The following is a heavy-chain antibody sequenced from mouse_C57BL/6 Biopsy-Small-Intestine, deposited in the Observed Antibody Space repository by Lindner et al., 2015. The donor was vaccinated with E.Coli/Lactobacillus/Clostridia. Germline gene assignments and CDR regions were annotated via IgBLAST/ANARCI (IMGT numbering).Heavy chain of an antibody. CDR3: ARRYGNSYHFDY. J-gene: IGHJ2*01. CDR2: ALPGSNNV. Sequence: VQLQESGAELMKPGASVKLACKATGYTFTGYWIGWVKQRPGRGLEWIGEALPGSNNVNYNEKFKGKATFTADTPSNTAYMQLSSLTTEDSAIYYCARRYGNSYHFDYWGQGTTLTVSS. V-gene: IGHV1-9*01. CDR1: GYTFTGYW. D-gene: IGHD2-1*01.